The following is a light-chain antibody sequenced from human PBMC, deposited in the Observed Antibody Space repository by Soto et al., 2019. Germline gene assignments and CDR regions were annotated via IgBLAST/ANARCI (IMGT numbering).Light chain of an antibody. V-gene: IGKV2-30*01. CDR3: MQGTHRPHT. CDR1: RSLVYSDGNTS. J-gene: IGKJ1*01. CDR2: EVS. Sequence: DVVMTQSPLSLPVTLGQPASISCRSSRSLVYSDGNTSLKWFQQRPGQSPRRLIFEVSNRDSGVPDRFCGSASGTDFTLKISRVEADDVGVYYCMQGTHRPHTVGQVTKADMK.